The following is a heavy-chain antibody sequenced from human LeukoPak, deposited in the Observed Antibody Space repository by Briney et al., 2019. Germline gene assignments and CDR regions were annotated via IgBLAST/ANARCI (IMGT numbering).Heavy chain of an antibody. CDR3: ARESLPGLRWSPGFDP. J-gene: IGHJ5*02. D-gene: IGHD4-23*01. Sequence: PSETLSLTCAVSGGSISSGGYSWSWIRQPPGKGLEWIGYIYHSGTTYYNPSLKSRVTISVDRSKNQFSLKLNSVTAADTAVYYCARESLPGLRWSPGFDPWGQGTLVTVSS. V-gene: IGHV4-30-2*01. CDR2: IYHSGTT. CDR1: GGSISSGGYS.